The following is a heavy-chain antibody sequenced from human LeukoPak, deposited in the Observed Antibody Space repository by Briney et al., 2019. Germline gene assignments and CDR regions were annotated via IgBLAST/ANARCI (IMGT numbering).Heavy chain of an antibody. CDR3: ASNYGG. J-gene: IGHJ4*02. CDR2: IKQDGSEK. Sequence: GGSLRLSCAASGFDFSNYWMYWVRQAPGKGLEWVANIKQDGSEKYYVDSVRGRFTISRDNAKNSLSLQMNSLRAEDTAVYYCASNYGGWGRGTLVTVSS. V-gene: IGHV3-7*03. D-gene: IGHD4-11*01. CDR1: GFDFSNYW.